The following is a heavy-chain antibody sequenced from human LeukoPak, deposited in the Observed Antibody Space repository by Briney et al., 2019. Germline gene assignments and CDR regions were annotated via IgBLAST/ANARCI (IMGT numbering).Heavy chain of an antibody. D-gene: IGHD2-15*01. CDR3: AREGGYCSGGRCPWAFDY. CDR1: GYTFTSYG. V-gene: IGHV1-18*01. CDR2: ISAHNGNT. J-gene: IGHJ4*02. Sequence: GASVKVSCKASGYTFTSYGISWVRQAPGQGLEWMGWISAHNGNTNYAQKFQDRVTMTTDTSTTTAYMELRSLRSDDTAVYYCAREGGYCSGGRCPWAFDYWGQGTLVTVSS.